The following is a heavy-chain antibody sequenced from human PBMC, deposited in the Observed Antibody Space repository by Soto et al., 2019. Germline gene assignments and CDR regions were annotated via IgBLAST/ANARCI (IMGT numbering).Heavy chain of an antibody. Sequence: QVQLVQSGVEVKKPGSSVRVSCKASGDTFKNSVISWVRQAPGQGLEWMGGTIPLFGTTDYAQKFQGRLTITTDESTTTAYLEVSSLPAEDTAVYYCVAELDFGKLYVVWGQGTTVIVSS. CDR2: TIPLFGTT. CDR3: VAELDFGKLYVV. CDR1: GDTFKNSV. V-gene: IGHV1-69*01. J-gene: IGHJ6*02. D-gene: IGHD2-15*01.